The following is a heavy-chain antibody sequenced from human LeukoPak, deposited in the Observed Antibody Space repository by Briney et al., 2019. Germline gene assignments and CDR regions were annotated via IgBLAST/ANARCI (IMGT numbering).Heavy chain of an antibody. D-gene: IGHD1-7*01. J-gene: IGHJ4*02. V-gene: IGHV3-13*01. Sequence: PGGSLRLSCPPSGFTFSSYDMHWVRQATGRGLEWVSSIGPAADTYYPGSVGGRFTISRENAKNSLYLQMYSLRAGDTAVYYWARGPIVGITETKGYFDHWGQGILVTVSS. CDR1: GFTFSSYD. CDR3: ARGPIVGITETKGYFDH. CDR2: IGPAADT.